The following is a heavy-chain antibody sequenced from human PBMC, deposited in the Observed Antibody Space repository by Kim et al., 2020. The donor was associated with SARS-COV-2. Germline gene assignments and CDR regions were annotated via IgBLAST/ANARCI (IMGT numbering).Heavy chain of an antibody. CDR1: GVTFSTSA. V-gene: IGHV3-23*03. D-gene: IGHD3-16*01. CDR3: ARGGGAY. J-gene: IGHJ4*02. Sequence: GGSLRLSCIASGVTFSTSAMSWVRQAPGKGLEWVAFISYDEYSKNYADSVRGRFTISRDNAKNTVFLQMNSLRAEDKAMYYCARGGGAYWGGGTLFTVS. CDR2: ISYDEYSK.